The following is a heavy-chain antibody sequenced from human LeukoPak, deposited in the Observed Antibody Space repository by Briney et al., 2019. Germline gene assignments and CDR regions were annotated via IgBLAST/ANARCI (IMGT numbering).Heavy chain of an antibody. Sequence: GGSLRLSCAASGFTFSSYWMHWVRQAPGKGLMWVSRIKSDGSSTSYADSVKGRFSISRDNSKNTLSLQINSLRAEDTAVYYCAKEAINYYDSSGYYHYWGQGTLVTVSS. CDR2: IKSDGSST. CDR3: AKEAINYYDSSGYYHY. J-gene: IGHJ4*02. D-gene: IGHD3-22*01. CDR1: GFTFSSYW. V-gene: IGHV3-74*01.